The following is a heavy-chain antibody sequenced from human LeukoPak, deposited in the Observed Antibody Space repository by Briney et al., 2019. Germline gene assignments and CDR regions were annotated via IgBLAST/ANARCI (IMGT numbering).Heavy chain of an antibody. V-gene: IGHV3-48*03. D-gene: IGHD5-24*01. J-gene: IGHJ3*02. CDR2: IGSSGGCR. CDR3: AREDGDAFDI. Sequence: PGGSLRLSCIASGFTFSSYEMDWVRRAPGKGLEWVSYIGSSGGCRYYADSVKGRFTTSRDNAKNSLYLQMNSLRAEDTAVYYCAREDGDAFDIWGQGTMVTVSS. CDR1: GFTFSSYE.